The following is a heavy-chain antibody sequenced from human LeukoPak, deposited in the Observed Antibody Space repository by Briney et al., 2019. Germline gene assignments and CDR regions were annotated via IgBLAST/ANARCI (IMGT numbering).Heavy chain of an antibody. CDR1: GFTFSSYN. J-gene: IGHJ5*02. CDR3: ARGKTSQNIVTRKTYNWFDP. CDR2: ISSSSDYI. Sequence: GGSLRFSCAASGFTFSSYNMNWVRQAPGKGLEWVSSISSSSDYIYYADSVKGRFTISRDNAKNSLYLQMKSLRAEDTAVYYCARGKTSQNIVTRKTYNWFDPWGQGTLVTVSS. D-gene: IGHD2/OR15-2a*01. V-gene: IGHV3-21*01.